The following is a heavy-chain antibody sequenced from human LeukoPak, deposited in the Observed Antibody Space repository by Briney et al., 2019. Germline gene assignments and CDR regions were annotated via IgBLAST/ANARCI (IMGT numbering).Heavy chain of an antibody. CDR1: GFTFSNYA. J-gene: IGHJ4*02. Sequence: GGSLRLSCTASGFTFSNYAMSWVRQAPGKGLEWVSAISGSGDSTYYADSVKGRFTISRDSSMETLYLQMNSLRAEDTATYFCAKRLSFGVAIGDFDYWGQGTLVTVSS. D-gene: IGHD3-3*01. CDR2: ISGSGDST. V-gene: IGHV3-23*01. CDR3: AKRLSFGVAIGDFDY.